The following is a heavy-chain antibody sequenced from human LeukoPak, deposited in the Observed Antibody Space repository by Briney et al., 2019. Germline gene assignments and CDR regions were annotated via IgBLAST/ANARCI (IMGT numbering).Heavy chain of an antibody. CDR2: ISSSSSYI. Sequence: GGSLRLSCAASGFTFSSYSMNWVRQAPGKGLEWVSSISSSSSYIYYADSVKGRFTISRDNAKNSLYLQMNSLRAEDTAVYYCARTGVAVAGFDYWGQGTPVTVSS. CDR3: ARTGVAVAGFDY. V-gene: IGHV3-21*01. D-gene: IGHD6-19*01. J-gene: IGHJ4*02. CDR1: GFTFSSYS.